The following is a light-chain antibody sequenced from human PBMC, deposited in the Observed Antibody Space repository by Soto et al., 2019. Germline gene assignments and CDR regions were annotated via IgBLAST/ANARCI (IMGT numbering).Light chain of an antibody. CDR3: QQRSNWPRT. Sequence: EIVVTQSPATLSLCPGEKATLSCRASQSVSSSLGWYQQIPGQAPRLLIYDASNRATGIPARFSGSGSGTDFTLTISSLEPYDFAVYYCQQRSNWPRTFGQGTKVDIK. CDR1: QSVSSS. CDR2: DAS. V-gene: IGKV3-11*01. J-gene: IGKJ2*01.